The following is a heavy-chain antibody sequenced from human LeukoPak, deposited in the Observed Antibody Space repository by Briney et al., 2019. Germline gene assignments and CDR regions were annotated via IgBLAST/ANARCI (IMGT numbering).Heavy chain of an antibody. D-gene: IGHD6-19*01. CDR1: GFTFSSYW. CDR3: ARDRGAGNPPDY. Sequence: PGGSLRLSCVASGFTFSSYWMHWVRQAPGKGLVWVSRINHDGSSTTYADSVKGRFTISRDNAKNTLYLQMNSLRAEDTGVYYCARDRGAGNPPDYWGQGTLVSVSS. CDR2: INHDGSST. V-gene: IGHV3-74*01. J-gene: IGHJ4*02.